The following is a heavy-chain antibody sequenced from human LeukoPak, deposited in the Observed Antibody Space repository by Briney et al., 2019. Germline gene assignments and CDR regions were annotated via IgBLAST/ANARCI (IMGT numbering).Heavy chain of an antibody. J-gene: IGHJ4*02. CDR1: GFSVSSNY. V-gene: IGHV3-53*01. Sequence: GGSLRLSCAASGFSVSSNYMHWVRQAPGKGLEWVAVIYGGGGTDYAASVKGRLTISRDTSTNTVYLQMNSLRGEDPAVYYCARSRLGYSNFDFWGQGALVTVSS. D-gene: IGHD4-11*01. CDR2: IYGGGGT. CDR3: ARSRLGYSNFDF.